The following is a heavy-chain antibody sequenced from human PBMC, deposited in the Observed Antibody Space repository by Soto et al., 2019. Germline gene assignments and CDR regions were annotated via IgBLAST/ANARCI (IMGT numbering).Heavy chain of an antibody. Sequence: ASVKVSCKASGYTFTSYGINWVRQAPGQGLEWMVCISSYNGNTDYAQKFQGRVTMTTDTSTSTAYMELRSLRSDDTAVYYCARVPMKWSGIMPRPKAYGMDVWGQGTTVTVSS. V-gene: IGHV1-18*04. J-gene: IGHJ6*02. D-gene: IGHD3-3*01. CDR3: ARVPMKWSGIMPRPKAYGMDV. CDR2: ISSYNGNT. CDR1: GYTFTSYG.